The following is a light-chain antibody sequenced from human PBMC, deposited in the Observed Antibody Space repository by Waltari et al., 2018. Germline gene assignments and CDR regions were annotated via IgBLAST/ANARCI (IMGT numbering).Light chain of an antibody. CDR1: KSNIGTNS. Sequence: QSVLTQPPSTSATPGQRVTISCSGSKSNIGTNSVYWYQQVPGMAPKLIIYKNSQRPSGVPDRFSGSKSGTSASLTISGVQAEDEGHYYCCSYAGSGTWVFGGGTKLTVL. CDR2: KNS. J-gene: IGLJ3*02. CDR3: CSYAGSGTWV. V-gene: IGLV1-44*01.